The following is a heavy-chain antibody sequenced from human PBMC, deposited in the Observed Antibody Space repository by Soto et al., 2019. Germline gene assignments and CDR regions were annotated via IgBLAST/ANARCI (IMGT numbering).Heavy chain of an antibody. CDR3: ARDRGERLYYYGMDV. CDR2: IIPIFGTA. D-gene: IGHD4-17*01. Sequence: ASVKVSCKASGGTFSSYAISWVRQAPGQGLEWMGGIIPIFGTANYAQKFQGRVTITADESTSTAYMELSSLRSEDTAVYYCARDRGERLYYYGMDVWGQGTTVTVSS. CDR1: GGTFSSYA. V-gene: IGHV1-69*13. J-gene: IGHJ6*02.